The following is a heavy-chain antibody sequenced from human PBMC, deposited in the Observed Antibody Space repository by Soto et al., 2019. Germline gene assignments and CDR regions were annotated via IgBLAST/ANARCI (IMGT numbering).Heavy chain of an antibody. CDR1: GFIFSNNG. D-gene: IGHD3-10*02. CDR2: MSYDGSDT. V-gene: IGHV3-30*02. J-gene: IGHJ4*02. CDR3: TIVRVADSALDH. Sequence: HPGGSLRLSCVGSGFIFSNNGMHWVRQTPGKGLEWVAFMSYDGSDTFYSDSVKGRFTISRDNSKNTLFLHMSNLRAEDTAMYYCTIVRVADSALDHWGQGTLVSVSS.